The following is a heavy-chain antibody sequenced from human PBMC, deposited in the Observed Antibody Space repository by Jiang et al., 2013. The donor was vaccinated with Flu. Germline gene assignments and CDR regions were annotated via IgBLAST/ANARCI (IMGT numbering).Heavy chain of an antibody. Sequence: SGLVKPSQTLSLTCAVSGGSISSGGYSWSWIRQPPGKGLEWIGYIYHSGSTYYNPSLKSRVTISVDRSKNQFSLKLSSVTAADTAVYYCARGDGGNSVIWFDPWGQGTLVTVSS. CDR3: ARGDGGNSVIWFDP. V-gene: IGHV4-30-2*01. D-gene: IGHD4-23*01. CDR1: GGSISSGGYS. J-gene: IGHJ5*02. CDR2: IYHSGST.